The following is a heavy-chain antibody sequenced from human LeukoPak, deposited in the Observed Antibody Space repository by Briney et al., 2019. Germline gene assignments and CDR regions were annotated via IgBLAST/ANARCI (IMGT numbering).Heavy chain of an antibody. CDR2: ISSSSSYI. CDR3: AREPSGSEAFDI. D-gene: IGHD1-14*01. J-gene: IGHJ3*02. V-gene: IGHV3-21*01. CDR1: GFTFSSYS. Sequence: PGGSLRLSCAASGFTFSSYSMNWVRQAPGKGLEWVSSISSSSSYIYYADSVKGRFTISRDNAKNSLYLQMNSLRAEDTAVYYCAREPSGSEAFDIWGQGTMVTVSS.